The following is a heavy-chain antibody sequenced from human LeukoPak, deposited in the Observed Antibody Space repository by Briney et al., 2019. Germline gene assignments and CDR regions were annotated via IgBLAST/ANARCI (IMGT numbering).Heavy chain of an antibody. D-gene: IGHD4-17*01. CDR3: ARSPDYGDYLNWFDP. Sequence: SQTLSLTCAISGDSFSSNSAAWNWIRQSPSRGLEWLGRTYYRSKWYNDYAVSVKSRITINPDTSKNQFSLQLNSVTPEDTAVYHCARSPDYGDYLNWFDPWGQGTLVTVSS. CDR1: GDSFSSNSAA. V-gene: IGHV6-1*01. J-gene: IGHJ5*02. CDR2: TYYRSKWYN.